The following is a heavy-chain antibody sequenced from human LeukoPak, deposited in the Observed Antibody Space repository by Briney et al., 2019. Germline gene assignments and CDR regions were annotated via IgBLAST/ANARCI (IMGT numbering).Heavy chain of an antibody. CDR2: AYYGSTCSN. Sequence: SQTPSLTSAIPGDNVSSNSAAWNWIRQHRSSGLEWLGRAYYGSTCSNEYAGSVKGRITIISATSKNNLSLQQNSVTPEGTAVYYCARSCSSTSCLVFGMDVWGQGTTVTVAS. D-gene: IGHD2-2*01. CDR1: GDNVSSNSAA. J-gene: IGHJ6*02. V-gene: IGHV6-1*01. CDR3: ARSCSSTSCLVFGMDV.